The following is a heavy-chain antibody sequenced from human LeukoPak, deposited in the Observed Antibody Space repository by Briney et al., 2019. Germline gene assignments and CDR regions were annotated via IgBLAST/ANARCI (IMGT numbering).Heavy chain of an antibody. J-gene: IGHJ4*02. CDR3: AKDPREAAGGSGTYNVYYSHS. Sequence: GGSLRLSCAASGFTSSNYAMSWVRQAPGQGLEWVSTISGGAGSTYYADSVKGRFTISRDNSKNTVYLLMSSLRAEDTAVYYCAKDPREAAGGSGTYNVYYSHSWGQGTLATVSS. D-gene: IGHD3-10*01. CDR2: ISGGAGST. CDR1: GFTSSNYA. V-gene: IGHV3-23*01.